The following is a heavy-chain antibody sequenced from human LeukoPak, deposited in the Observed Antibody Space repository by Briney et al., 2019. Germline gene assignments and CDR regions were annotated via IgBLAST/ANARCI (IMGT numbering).Heavy chain of an antibody. V-gene: IGHV3-30*18. J-gene: IGHJ4*02. CDR2: ISYDGSNK. D-gene: IGHD2-15*01. Sequence: PGRSLRLSCAASGFTFSSCGMHWVRQAPGKGLEWVAVISYDGSNKYYADSVKGRFTISRDSSKNTLYLQMNSLRAEDTAVYYCAKATGYCSGGSCPVDYWGQGTLVTVSS. CDR1: GFTFSSCG. CDR3: AKATGYCSGGSCPVDY.